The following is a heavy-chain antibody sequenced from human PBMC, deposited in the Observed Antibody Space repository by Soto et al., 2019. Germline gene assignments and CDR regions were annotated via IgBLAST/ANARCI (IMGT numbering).Heavy chain of an antibody. CDR1: GYFFTSYY. D-gene: IGHD2-15*01. CDR3: ARESMGGSSFRREYFDF. J-gene: IGHJ4*02. Sequence: QAQLVQSGAEVKKPGASAKVSCKASGYFFTSYYIHWVRQAPGQSLQWMGWINPNGGNTHYVQNFQRGLTLTGDTAVSTVYMQLNSLISDDTAICYCARESMGGSSFRREYFDFWGQGTLV. V-gene: IGHV1-2*02. CDR2: INPNGGNT.